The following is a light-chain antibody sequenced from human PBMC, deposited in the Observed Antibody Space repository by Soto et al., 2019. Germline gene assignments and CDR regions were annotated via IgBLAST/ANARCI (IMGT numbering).Light chain of an antibody. J-gene: IGKJ5*01. V-gene: IGKV1-27*01. CDR2: AAS. CDR3: QKYNSAPFT. CDR1: QGISNY. Sequence: DIRLTQSPSTLPSFVGDRVTIPCRASQGISNYLAWYQQKPGKVPKLLIYAASTLQSGVPSRFSGSGSGTDFTLTISSLQPEDVATYYCQKYNSAPFTFGQGTRLEIK.